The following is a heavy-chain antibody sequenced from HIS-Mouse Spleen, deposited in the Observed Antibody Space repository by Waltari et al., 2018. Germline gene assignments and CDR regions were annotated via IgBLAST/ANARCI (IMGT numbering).Heavy chain of an antibody. CDR1: GFTFSSYS. J-gene: IGHJ5*02. Sequence: EVQLVESGGGLVKPGGSLRLSCAASGFTFSSYSMNWVRQAPGKGLEWVASISSSSSYIYYADSVKGRFTISRDNAKNSLYLQMNSLRAEDTAVYYCARDRTGVAGWFDPWGQGTLVTVSS. V-gene: IGHV3-21*01. D-gene: IGHD1-1*01. CDR3: ARDRTGVAGWFDP. CDR2: ISSSSSYI.